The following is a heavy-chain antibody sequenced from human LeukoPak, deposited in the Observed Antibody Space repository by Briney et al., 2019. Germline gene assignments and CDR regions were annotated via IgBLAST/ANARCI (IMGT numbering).Heavy chain of an antibody. J-gene: IGHJ4*02. CDR3: AVGLGDYGPFDY. CDR1: GYTFTGYY. D-gene: IGHD3-16*01. V-gene: IGHV1-2*02. CDR2: INPNSGGT. Sequence: ASVKVSCKASGYTFTGYYIHWVRQAPGQGLEWMGWINPNSGGTNYGQNFQGRVIMTRDTSISTAYMELSRLRSDDTAVYYCAVGLGDYGPFDYWGQGTLVTVSS.